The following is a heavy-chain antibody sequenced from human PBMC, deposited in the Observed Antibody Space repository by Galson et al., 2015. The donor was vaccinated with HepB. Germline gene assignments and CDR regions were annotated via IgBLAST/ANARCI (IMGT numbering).Heavy chain of an antibody. J-gene: IGHJ4*02. D-gene: IGHD4/OR15-4a*01. CDR2: ISANSGNT. CDR1: GYTFTTNG. V-gene: IGHV1-18*04. Sequence: SCKASGYTFTTNGISWVRQAPGQGLEWMGWISANSGNTKYAQNLQGRVTLTRDTSTSTAYLELRSLRSDDTAAYYCARDRDYRFDYWSQGTLVTVSS. CDR3: ARDRDYRFDY.